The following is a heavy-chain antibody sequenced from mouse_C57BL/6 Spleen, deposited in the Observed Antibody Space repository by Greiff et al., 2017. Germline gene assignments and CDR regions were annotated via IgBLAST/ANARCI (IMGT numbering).Heavy chain of an antibody. CDR2: IYPGDGDT. V-gene: IGHV1-82*01. CDR1: GYAFSSSW. Sequence: HVKLVESGPELVKPGASVKISCKASGYAFSSSWMNWVKQRPGKGLEWIGRIYPGDGDTNYNGKFKGKATLTADKSSSTAYMQLSSLTSEDSAVYFCARGGYYYGSSYAWFAYWGQGTLVTVSA. J-gene: IGHJ3*01. D-gene: IGHD1-1*01. CDR3: ARGGYYYGSSYAWFAY.